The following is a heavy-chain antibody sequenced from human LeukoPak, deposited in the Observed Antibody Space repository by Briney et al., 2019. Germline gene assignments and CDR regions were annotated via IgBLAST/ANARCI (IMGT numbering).Heavy chain of an antibody. V-gene: IGHV5-51*01. CDR2: IYHGDSDT. D-gene: IGHD2-15*01. CDR1: GYSFTSYC. Sequence: GESLKISCKGSGYSFTSYCIGWMRQMPGKGLEWMGIIYHGDSDTRYSPSFQGQVTISADKSISTAYLQWSSLKASDTAMYYCARSGCSGGSCYHYYYYGMDVWGQGTTVTASS. J-gene: IGHJ6*02. CDR3: ARSGCSGGSCYHYYYYGMDV.